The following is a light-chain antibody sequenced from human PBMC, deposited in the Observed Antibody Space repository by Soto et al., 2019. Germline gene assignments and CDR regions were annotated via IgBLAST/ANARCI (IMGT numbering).Light chain of an antibody. V-gene: IGKV3-11*01. CDR3: QQYGSSLT. J-gene: IGKJ4*01. CDR2: DAS. CDR1: QSVSSY. Sequence: EIVLTQSPATLSLSPGESATLSCRASQSVSSYLAWYQQKPGQAPRLLIYDASNRATGIPARFSGSGSGTDFTLTISRLEPEDFAVYYCQQYGSSLTVGGGTKVDIK.